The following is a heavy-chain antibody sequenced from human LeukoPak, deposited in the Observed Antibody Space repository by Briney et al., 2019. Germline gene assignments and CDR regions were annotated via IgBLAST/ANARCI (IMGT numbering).Heavy chain of an antibody. CDR1: GFTFSDYY. CDR3: ARSRAVWSGYLEGPVLAY. Sequence: GGSLRLSCAASGFTFSDYYMSWIRQAPGKGLEWGSYISSSGSTIYYADSVKGRFTISRDNAKNSLYLQMTSLRAEDTAVYYCARSRAVWSGYLEGPVLAYWGQGTLVTVSS. J-gene: IGHJ4*02. V-gene: IGHV3-11*04. D-gene: IGHD3-3*01. CDR2: ISSSGSTI.